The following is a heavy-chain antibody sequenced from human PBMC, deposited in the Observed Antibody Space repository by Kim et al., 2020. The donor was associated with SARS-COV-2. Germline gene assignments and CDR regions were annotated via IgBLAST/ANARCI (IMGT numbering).Heavy chain of an antibody. D-gene: IGHD6-19*01. Sequence: ASVKVSCKASGYTFTKYAMHWVRQAPGQRLEWMGWINAGDGNTRYSQQFQGRVTFTRDTSSSTAYMDLTSLTSEDTAVYYCARLSIAVASTWGQGTLVTV. V-gene: IGHV1-3*01. CDR3: ARLSIAVAST. J-gene: IGHJ4*02. CDR2: INAGDGNT. CDR1: GYTFTKYA.